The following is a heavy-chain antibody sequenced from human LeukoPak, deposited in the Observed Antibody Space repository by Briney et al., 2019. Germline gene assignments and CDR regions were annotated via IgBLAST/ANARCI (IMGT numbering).Heavy chain of an antibody. Sequence: SGGSLRLSCAASGFTFSSYSMNWVRQAPGKGLEWVSSISSSSSYIYYADSVKGRFTISRDNAKNSLYLQMNSLRAEDMAVYYCARDAIEYSSSDVWGQGTTVTVSS. J-gene: IGHJ6*02. V-gene: IGHV3-21*01. D-gene: IGHD6-6*01. CDR1: GFTFSSYS. CDR2: ISSSSSYI. CDR3: ARDAIEYSSSDV.